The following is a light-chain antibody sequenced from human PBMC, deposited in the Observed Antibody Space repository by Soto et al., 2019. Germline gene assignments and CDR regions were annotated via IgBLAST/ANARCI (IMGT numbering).Light chain of an antibody. V-gene: IGKV3-20*01. J-gene: IGKJ2*01. Sequence: EIVLTQSPGTLSLSPGERATLSCRASQSVYNSYLAWYQQKPGQAPRLLIYGASSRATGIRDRFSGSGSGTDFTLTISRLEPEDFAVYYCQQYGSSPRTFGQGTKLEIK. CDR1: QSVYNSY. CDR2: GAS. CDR3: QQYGSSPRT.